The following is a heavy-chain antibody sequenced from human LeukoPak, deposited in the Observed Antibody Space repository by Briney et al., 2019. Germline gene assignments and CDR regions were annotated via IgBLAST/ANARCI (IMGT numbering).Heavy chain of an antibody. Sequence: PSETLSLTCTVSGGSISSSSYYWGWIRQPPGKGLEWIGSIYYSGSTYYNPSLKSRVAISVDTSKNQFSLKLSSVTAADTAVYYCARGLRLGAFDIWGQGTMVTVSS. J-gene: IGHJ3*02. CDR1: GGSISSSSYY. D-gene: IGHD5-12*01. CDR3: ARGLRLGAFDI. CDR2: IYYSGST. V-gene: IGHV4-39*07.